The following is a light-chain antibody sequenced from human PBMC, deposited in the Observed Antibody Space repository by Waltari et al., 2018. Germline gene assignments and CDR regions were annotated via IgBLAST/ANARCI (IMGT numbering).Light chain of an antibody. Sequence: ETVVTQSPATLSVSPGERATLSCRTSQTLGRSLACYQQKPGQAPRLVIYGASIRATGIPPRFSGSGSETEFALTISGLQSEDFAVYYCQQYNNWPPGTFGQGTKVEI. J-gene: IGKJ1*01. CDR3: QQYNNWPPGT. CDR1: QTLGRS. V-gene: IGKV3-15*01. CDR2: GAS.